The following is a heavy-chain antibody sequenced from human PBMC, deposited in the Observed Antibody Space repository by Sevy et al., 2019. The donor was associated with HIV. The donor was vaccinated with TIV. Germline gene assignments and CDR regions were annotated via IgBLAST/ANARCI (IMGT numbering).Heavy chain of an antibody. D-gene: IGHD3-22*01. CDR1: GYTFTSYG. Sequence: ASVKVSCKASGYTFTSYGISWVRHAPGQGLEWMGWISAYNGNTNYAQKLQGRVTMTTDTSTSTAYMELRSLRSDDTAVYYCARDMARINYYDSSGYYVFDYWGQGTLVTVSS. CDR3: ARDMARINYYDSSGYYVFDY. V-gene: IGHV1-18*04. CDR2: ISAYNGNT. J-gene: IGHJ4*02.